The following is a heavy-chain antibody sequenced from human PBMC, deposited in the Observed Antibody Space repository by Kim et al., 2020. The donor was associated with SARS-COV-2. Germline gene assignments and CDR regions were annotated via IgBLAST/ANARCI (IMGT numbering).Heavy chain of an antibody. CDR3: ARGAYSSSWYKIANYFDY. CDR1: GGSISSYY. J-gene: IGHJ4*02. CDR2: IYTSGST. V-gene: IGHV4-4*07. Sequence: SETLSLTCTVSGGSISSYYWSWIRQPAGKGLEWIGRIYTSGSTNYNPSLKSRVTMSVDTSKNQFSLKLSSVTAADTAVYYCARGAYSSSWYKIANYFDYWGQGTLVPVSS. D-gene: IGHD6-13*01.